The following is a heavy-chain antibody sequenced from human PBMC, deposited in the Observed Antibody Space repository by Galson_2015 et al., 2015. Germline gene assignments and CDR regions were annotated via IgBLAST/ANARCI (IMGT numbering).Heavy chain of an antibody. D-gene: IGHD6-13*01. CDR2: IYPGDSDT. V-gene: IGHV5-51*01. J-gene: IGHJ6*02. Sequence: QSGAEVKKPGESLKISCKGSGYSFTSYWIGWVRQMPGKGLEWMGIIYPGDSDTRYSPSFQGQVTISADKSISTAYLQWSSLKASDTAMYYCARPSSTHLNSIAAPGLVDVWGQGTTVTVSS. CDR3: ARPSSTHLNSIAAPGLVDV. CDR1: GYSFTSYW.